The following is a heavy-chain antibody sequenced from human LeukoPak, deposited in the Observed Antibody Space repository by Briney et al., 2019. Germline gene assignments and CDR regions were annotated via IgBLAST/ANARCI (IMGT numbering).Heavy chain of an antibody. CDR1: GGSISSYY. D-gene: IGHD1-26*01. J-gene: IGHJ4*02. Sequence: SETLSLTCTVYGGSISSYYWSWIRQPPGKGLEWIGYIYYSGSTNYNPSLKSRVTISVDTSKNQFSLKLSSVTAADTAVYYCAISIVGGFDYWGQGTLVTVSS. CDR2: IYYSGST. CDR3: AISIVGGFDY. V-gene: IGHV4-59*08.